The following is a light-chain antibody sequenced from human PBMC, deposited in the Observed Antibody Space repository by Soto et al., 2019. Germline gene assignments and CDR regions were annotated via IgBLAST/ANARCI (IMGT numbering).Light chain of an antibody. J-gene: IGLJ3*02. CDR3: CSYAGSYTGV. Sequence: QSALTQPRSVSGSPGQSVTISCAGTSSDVGGYNYVSWYQHHPGKAPKLMIYGVSKRPSGVPDRFSGSKSGNTASLTISGLQAEDEADHYCCSYAGSYTGVFGGGTKLTVL. CDR1: SSDVGGYNY. CDR2: GVS. V-gene: IGLV2-11*01.